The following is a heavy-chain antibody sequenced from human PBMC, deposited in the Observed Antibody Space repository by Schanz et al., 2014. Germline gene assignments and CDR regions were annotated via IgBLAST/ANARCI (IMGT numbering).Heavy chain of an antibody. CDR2: ISGSGGDT. CDR3: RLWFGELYYGMDV. Sequence: VQLVESGGGVVQPGRSLRLSCAASGFTFSNFGLHWVRQAPGKGLEWVSAISGSGGDTYYADSVKGRFTISRDNAKNSLYLQMNSLRAEDTAVYYCRLWFGELYYGMDVWGQGTTVTVSS. D-gene: IGHD3-10*01. CDR1: GFTFSNFG. V-gene: IGHV3-23*04. J-gene: IGHJ6*02.